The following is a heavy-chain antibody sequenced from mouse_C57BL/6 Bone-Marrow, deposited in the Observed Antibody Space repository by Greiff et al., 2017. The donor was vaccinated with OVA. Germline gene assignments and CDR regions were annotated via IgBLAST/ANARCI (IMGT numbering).Heavy chain of an antibody. J-gene: IGHJ4*01. CDR2: VYPYTGGP. CDR1: GFTFTDYY. V-gene: IGHV1-36*01. D-gene: IGHD2-4*01. CDR3: AREDDYDRMDY. Sequence: VQLKESGPVLVKPGPSVKISSKASGFTFTDYYMHWVKQSHGKSLEWIGLVYPYTGGPSYNQKFKGKDTLTVDTSSSTAYMELNSLTSEDSAVYYCAREDDYDRMDYWGQGTSVTVSS.